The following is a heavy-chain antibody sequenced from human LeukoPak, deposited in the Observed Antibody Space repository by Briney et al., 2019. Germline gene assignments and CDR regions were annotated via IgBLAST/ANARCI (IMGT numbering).Heavy chain of an antibody. D-gene: IGHD3-10*01. CDR1: GFSFTTHS. J-gene: IGHJ3*02. CDR2: ISVTSSFT. V-gene: IGHV3-48*01. CDR3: VRELLWFGGPGAFDI. Sequence: GGSLRLSCAASGFSFTTHSMNWVRQAPGKGLEWVSFISVTSSFTSYADSVKGRFTISRDNGENSLYLQMNSLRAEDTAVYYCVRELLWFGGPGAFDIWGQGAMVTVSS.